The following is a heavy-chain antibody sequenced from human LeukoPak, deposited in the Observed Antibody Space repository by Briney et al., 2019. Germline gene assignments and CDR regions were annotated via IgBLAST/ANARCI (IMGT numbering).Heavy chain of an antibody. CDR1: GYSFSTYW. CDR2: IYPADSDT. D-gene: IGHD2-15*01. CDR3: ARGSTPMRGFCSGGSCTLFEY. V-gene: IGHV5-51*01. Sequence: GESLKISXKGSGYSFSTYWIAWVRQMPGKGLEWMGIIYPADSDTRYSPSFQGQVTISADKSITTAYLQWSSLKASDTAIYYCARGSTPMRGFCSGGSCTLFEYWGQGTLVTVSS. J-gene: IGHJ4*02.